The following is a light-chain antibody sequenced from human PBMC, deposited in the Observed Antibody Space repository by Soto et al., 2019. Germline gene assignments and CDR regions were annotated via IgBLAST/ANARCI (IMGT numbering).Light chain of an antibody. J-gene: IGKJ2*01. V-gene: IGKV1-5*03. CDR3: QQYDSDSST. CDR1: QSINNW. Sequence: DIQMTQSPSTLSASVGDRVTITCRASQSINNWLAWYQQKPGKAPKLLIYEASSLLSGVPSWFSGSGSGTEFTLTISSLQPDDFADYYCQQYDSDSSTFGQGTKLDI. CDR2: EAS.